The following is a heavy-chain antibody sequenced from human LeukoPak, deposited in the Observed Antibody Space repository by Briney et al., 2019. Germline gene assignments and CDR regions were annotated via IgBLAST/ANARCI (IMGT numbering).Heavy chain of an antibody. V-gene: IGHV4-61*01. CDR1: GGSVSSGSYY. D-gene: IGHD5-18*01. CDR2: VHNSGST. J-gene: IGHJ5*02. Sequence: PSETLSLTCTVSGGSVSSGSYYWSWIRQPPGKGLEWIGHVHNSGSTDFNSSLKSRVTISVDTSKNQFSLKLSSVTAADTAVYYCARGYSYGYLPWFDPWGQGTLVTVSS. CDR3: ARGYSYGYLPWFDP.